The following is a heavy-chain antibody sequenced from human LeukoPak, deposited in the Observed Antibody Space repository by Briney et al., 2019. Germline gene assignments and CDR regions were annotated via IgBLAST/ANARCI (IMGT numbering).Heavy chain of an antibody. V-gene: IGHV4-59*01. D-gene: IGHD3-22*01. CDR1: GGSISSYY. J-gene: IGHJ4*02. CDR2: IYYSGST. CDR3: ARAGDTMIEAFDY. Sequence: SETLSLTCTVSGGSISSYYWSWIRQPPGKGLEWIGYIYYSGSTNYNPSLKSRVTISVDTSKNQFSLKLSSVTAADTPVYYCARAGDTMIEAFDYWGQGTLVTVSS.